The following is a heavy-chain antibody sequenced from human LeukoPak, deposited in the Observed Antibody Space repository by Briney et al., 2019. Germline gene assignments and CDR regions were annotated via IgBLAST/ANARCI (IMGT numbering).Heavy chain of an antibody. D-gene: IGHD2-8*01. Sequence: SETLSLTCTVSGGSISSSTYYWGWIRQPPGKGLEWIGSIYKSGSTNYNSSLKSRVTMSVDKPKNQLSLNLSSVTAADTAVYYCSRENGAFSPFGFWGQGTLVTVPS. V-gene: IGHV4-39*07. J-gene: IGHJ4*02. CDR3: SRENGAFSPFGF. CDR1: GGSISSSTYY. CDR2: IYKSGST.